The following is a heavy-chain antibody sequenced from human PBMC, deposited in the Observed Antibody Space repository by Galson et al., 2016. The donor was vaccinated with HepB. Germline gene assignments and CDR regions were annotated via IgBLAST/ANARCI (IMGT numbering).Heavy chain of an antibody. D-gene: IGHD1-1*01. CDR3: ARGTLEPGLDY. CDR2: ITSTSYAI. J-gene: IGHJ4*02. V-gene: IGHV3-21*04. Sequence: SLRLSCAATGFTFSTQSMNWVRQAPGQGLEWVSSITSTSYAISYVDSVKGRFTISRDNSKNSLYLEMNSLRAEDTAVYYCARGTLEPGLDYWGQGTLVTVSS. CDR1: GFTFSTQS.